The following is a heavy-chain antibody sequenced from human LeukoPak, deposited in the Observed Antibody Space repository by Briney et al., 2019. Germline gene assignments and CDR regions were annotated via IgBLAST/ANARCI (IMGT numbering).Heavy chain of an antibody. Sequence: ASVTVSCKASGYTFTSYGISWVRQAPGQGLEWMGWISAYNGNTNYAQKLQGRVTMTTDTSTSTAYMELRSLRSDDTAVYYCARLFLTNYYDSSGYSDYWGQGTLVTVSS. CDR3: ARLFLTNYYDSSGYSDY. J-gene: IGHJ4*02. CDR2: ISAYNGNT. V-gene: IGHV1-18*01. D-gene: IGHD3-22*01. CDR1: GYTFTSYG.